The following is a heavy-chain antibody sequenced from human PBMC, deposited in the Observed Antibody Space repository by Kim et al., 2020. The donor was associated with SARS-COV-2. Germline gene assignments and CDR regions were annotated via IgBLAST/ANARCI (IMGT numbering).Heavy chain of an antibody. J-gene: IGHJ5*02. CDR2: FDPEDGET. CDR1: GYTLTELS. Sequence: ASVKVSCKVSGYTLTELSMHWGRQAPGKGLEWMGGFDPEDGETIYAQKFQGRVTMTEDTSTDTAYMELSSLRSEDTAVYYCATSPSIAAASWFDPWGQGTLVTGSS. D-gene: IGHD6-13*01. CDR3: ATSPSIAAASWFDP. V-gene: IGHV1-24*01.